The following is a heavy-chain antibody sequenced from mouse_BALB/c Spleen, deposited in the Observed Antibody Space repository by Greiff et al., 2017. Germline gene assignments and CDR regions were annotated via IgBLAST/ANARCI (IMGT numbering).Heavy chain of an antibody. V-gene: IGHV5-12-1*01. J-gene: IGHJ3*01. CDR1: GFAFSSYD. D-gene: IGHD2-3*01. CDR2: ISSGGGST. Sequence: EVKLVESGGGLVKPGGSLKLSCAASGFAFSSYDMSWVRQTPEKRLEWVAYISSGGGSTYYPDTVKGRFTISRDNAKNTLYLQMSSLKSEDTAMYYCARHTGDGYSFADWGQGTLVTVSA. CDR3: ARHTGDGYSFAD.